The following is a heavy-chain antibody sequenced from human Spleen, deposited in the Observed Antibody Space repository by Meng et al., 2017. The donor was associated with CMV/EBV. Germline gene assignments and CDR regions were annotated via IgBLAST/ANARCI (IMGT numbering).Heavy chain of an antibody. CDR3: ATIGGLYHDFWNH. CDR2: MNPNNGGT. D-gene: IGHD3-3*01. V-gene: IGHV1-2*02. J-gene: IGHJ1*01. Sequence: ASVKVSCKASGYTFTGYYMHWVRQAPGQGLEWMGWMNPNNGGTNYAQKFQGRVTMTRDTSISTAYMELTRLRSHDTAVYYCATIGGLYHDFWNHWGRGTLVTVSS. CDR1: GYTFTGYY.